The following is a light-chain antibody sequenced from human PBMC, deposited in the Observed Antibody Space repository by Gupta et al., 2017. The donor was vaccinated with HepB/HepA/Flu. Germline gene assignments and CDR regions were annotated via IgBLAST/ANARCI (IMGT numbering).Light chain of an antibody. Sequence: DIVMTQSPLSLPVTPGEPASISCRSSQSLLHSNGYNYLDWYLQKPGQSPQLLIYLGSNRDSGVPDRFSGSGSGTDVTLKISRVEAEDVGVYYCMQALQTPWTFGQGTKVEIK. CDR2: LGS. CDR1: QSLLHSNGYNY. V-gene: IGKV2-28*01. CDR3: MQALQTPWT. J-gene: IGKJ1*01.